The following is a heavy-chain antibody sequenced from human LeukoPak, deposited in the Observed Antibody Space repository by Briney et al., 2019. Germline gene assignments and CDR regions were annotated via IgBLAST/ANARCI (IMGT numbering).Heavy chain of an antibody. V-gene: IGHV1-2*02. D-gene: IGHD3-10*01. CDR1: GYTFTGYY. Sequence: ASVKVPCKASGYTFTGYYMHWVRQAPGQGLEWMGWINPNSGGTNYAQKFQGRVTMTRDTSISTAYMELSRLRSDDTAVYYCARALYGSGSYYSDYWGQGTLVTVSS. J-gene: IGHJ4*02. CDR3: ARALYGSGSYYSDY. CDR2: INPNSGGT.